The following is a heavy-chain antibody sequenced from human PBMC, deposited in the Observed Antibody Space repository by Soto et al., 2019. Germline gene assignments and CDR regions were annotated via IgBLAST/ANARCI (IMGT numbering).Heavy chain of an antibody. Sequence: GGSLRLSCAASGFTFSSYDIHWVRQATGKGLEWVSAIGTAGDTYYPGSVKGRFTISRENAKNSLYLQMNSLRAGDTAVYYCARGGTEDCSSTSCYLDGMDVWGQWTTVTVSS. CDR3: ARGGTEDCSSTSCYLDGMDV. CDR1: GFTFSSYD. J-gene: IGHJ6*02. D-gene: IGHD2-2*01. CDR2: IGTAGDT. V-gene: IGHV3-13*01.